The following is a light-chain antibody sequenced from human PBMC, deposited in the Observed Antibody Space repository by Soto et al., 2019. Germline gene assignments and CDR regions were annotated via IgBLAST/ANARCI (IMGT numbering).Light chain of an antibody. Sequence: QSALTQPRSVSGSPGQSVTISCTGTSSDVGGYNYVSWYQQHPGKAPKLMIFDVSKRPSGVPDRFSGSKSGNTASLTISGLQAEDEADYYCCSYAGSYTCGFGTGTKLTVL. CDR1: SSDVGGYNY. CDR2: DVS. J-gene: IGLJ1*01. V-gene: IGLV2-11*01. CDR3: CSYAGSYTCG.